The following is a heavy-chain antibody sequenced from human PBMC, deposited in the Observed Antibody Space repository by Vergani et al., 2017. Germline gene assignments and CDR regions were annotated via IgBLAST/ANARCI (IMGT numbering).Heavy chain of an antibody. CDR2: IQFDGSNQ. Sequence: QVQLVESGGGVVQRGGSLRLSCATSGFTLSNYDMQWIRQGPGKGLEFVAFIQFDGSNQYYADSVKGRFTLSRDFSKNTLYLQMNSLRTDDTATYYCAKHFRGWSIDYWGQGTQFLVSS. V-gene: IGHV3-30*02. CDR3: AKHFRGWSIDY. D-gene: IGHD3-3*01. J-gene: IGHJ4*02. CDR1: GFTLSNYD.